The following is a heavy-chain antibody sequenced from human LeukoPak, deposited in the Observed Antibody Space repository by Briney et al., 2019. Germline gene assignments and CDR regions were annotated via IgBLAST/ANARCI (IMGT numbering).Heavy chain of an antibody. CDR1: GYTFTSYD. Sequence: ASVKVSCKASGYTFTSYDINWVRQATGQGLEWTGWMNPNSGNTGYAQKFQGRVTMTRNTSISTAYMELSSLRSEDTAVYYCARVFRLSGSRYFDWSLGYWGQGTLVTVSS. V-gene: IGHV1-8*01. CDR2: MNPNSGNT. CDR3: ARVFRLSGSRYFDWSLGY. J-gene: IGHJ4*02. D-gene: IGHD3-9*01.